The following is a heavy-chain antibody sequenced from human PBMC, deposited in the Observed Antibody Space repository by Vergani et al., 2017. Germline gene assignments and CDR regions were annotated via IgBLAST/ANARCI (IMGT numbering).Heavy chain of an antibody. J-gene: IGHJ4*02. D-gene: IGHD3-9*01. Sequence: QVQLVQSGAEVKKPGASVRVSCKASGYPLPAYYIHWVRQAPEQGLEWVGVISPDGFSTFYAQKFQGRVTITRDTSTSTVYVEVTSLRSDDTAVYYCAREPPLTGFFDYWGQGTLVTVSS. CDR3: AREPPLTGFFDY. V-gene: IGHV1-46*03. CDR1: GYPLPAYY. CDR2: ISPDGFST.